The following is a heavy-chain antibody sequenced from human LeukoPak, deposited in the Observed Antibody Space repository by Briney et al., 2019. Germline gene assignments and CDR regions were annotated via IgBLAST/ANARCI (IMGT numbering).Heavy chain of an antibody. J-gene: IGHJ5*02. D-gene: IGHD6-13*01. CDR3: ARRAAAGTRWFDP. CDR1: GFTFSSYS. CDR2: ISSSSSYI. V-gene: IGHV3-21*01. Sequence: TGGSLRLSCAASGFTFSSYSMNRVRQAPGKGLEWVSSISSSSSYIYYADSVKGRFTISRDNAKNSLYLQMNSLRAEDTAVYYCARRAAAGTRWFDPWGQGTLVTVSS.